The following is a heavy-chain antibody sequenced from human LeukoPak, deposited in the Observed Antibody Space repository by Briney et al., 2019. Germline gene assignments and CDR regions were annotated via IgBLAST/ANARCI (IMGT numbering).Heavy chain of an antibody. D-gene: IGHD2-21*02. J-gene: IGHJ3*02. CDR1: GFTFSSYW. CDR2: TNSDGSST. CDR3: ARDLGSMTLEAFDI. V-gene: IGHV3-74*01. Sequence: GGSLRLSCAASGFTFSSYWMHWVRQAPGKGLVWVSRTNSDGSSTSYADSVKGQFTISRDNAKNTLYLQMNSLGAEDTAVYYCARDLGSMTLEAFDIWGQGTMVTVSS.